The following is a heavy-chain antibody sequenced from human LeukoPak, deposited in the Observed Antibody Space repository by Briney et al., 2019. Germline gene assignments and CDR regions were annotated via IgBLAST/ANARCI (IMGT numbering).Heavy chain of an antibody. CDR1: GGTFSSYT. Sequence: SVKVSCKASGGTFSSYTISWVRQAPGQGLEWMGRIIPILGIANYAQKFQGRVTITADKSTSTAYMVLSSLRSEDTAVYYCARHPAYSSGTIVDYWGQGTLVTVSS. CDR2: IIPILGIA. V-gene: IGHV1-69*02. D-gene: IGHD6-19*01. J-gene: IGHJ4*02. CDR3: ARHPAYSSGTIVDY.